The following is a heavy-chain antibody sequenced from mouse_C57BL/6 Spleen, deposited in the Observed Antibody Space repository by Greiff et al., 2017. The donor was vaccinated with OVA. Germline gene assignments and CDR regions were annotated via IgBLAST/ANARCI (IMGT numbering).Heavy chain of an antibody. D-gene: IGHD1-1*01. J-gene: IGHJ2*01. Sequence: QVQLKESGAELMKSGASVKLSCKATGYTFTGYWIEWVKQRPGHGLEWIGEILPGSGSTNYNEKFKGKATFTADTSSNTAYMQLSSLTTEDSASYYCARTRLPRFITFDYWGQGTTLTVSS. CDR2: ILPGSGST. CDR1: GYTFTGYW. V-gene: IGHV1-9*01. CDR3: ARTRLPRFITFDY.